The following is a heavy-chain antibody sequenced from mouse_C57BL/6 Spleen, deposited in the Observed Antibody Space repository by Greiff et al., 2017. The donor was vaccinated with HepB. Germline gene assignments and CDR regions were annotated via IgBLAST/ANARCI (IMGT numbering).Heavy chain of an antibody. Sequence: EVQLVESGEGLVKPGGSLKLSCAASGFTFSSYAMSWVRQTPEKRLEWVAYISSGGDYIYYADTVKGRFTISRDNARNTMYLQMSSLKSEDTAMYYCTRESGGTGTFAYWGQGTLVTVSA. D-gene: IGHD4-1*01. CDR2: ISSGGDYI. J-gene: IGHJ3*01. CDR3: TRESGGTGTFAY. V-gene: IGHV5-9-1*02. CDR1: GFTFSSYA.